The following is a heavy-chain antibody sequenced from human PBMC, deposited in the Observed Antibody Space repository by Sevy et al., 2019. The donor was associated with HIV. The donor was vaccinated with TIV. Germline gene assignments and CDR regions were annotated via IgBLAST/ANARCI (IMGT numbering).Heavy chain of an antibody. CDR2: IYYSGST. Sequence: SETLSLTCTVSGGSISSYYWSWIRQPPGKGLEWIGYIYYSGSTNYNPSLKSRVTISVDTSKNQFSLKLSSVTAADTAVDYCASGSITIFGVVIHDAFDIWGQGTMVTVSS. CDR1: GGSISSYY. D-gene: IGHD3-3*01. V-gene: IGHV4-59*01. J-gene: IGHJ3*02. CDR3: ASGSITIFGVVIHDAFDI.